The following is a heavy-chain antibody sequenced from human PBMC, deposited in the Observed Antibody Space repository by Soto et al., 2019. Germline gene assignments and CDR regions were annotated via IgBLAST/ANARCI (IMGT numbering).Heavy chain of an antibody. CDR2: IYHSGST. D-gene: IGHD6-13*01. Sequence: KPSETLSLTCAVSSGSISSSNWWSWVRQPPGKGLEWIGEIYHSGSTNYNPSLKSRVTISVDKSKNQFSLKLSSVTAADTAVYYCASFFSSSWEKHDAFDIWGQGTMVTVSS. V-gene: IGHV4-4*02. CDR3: ASFFSSSWEKHDAFDI. J-gene: IGHJ3*02. CDR1: SGSISSSNW.